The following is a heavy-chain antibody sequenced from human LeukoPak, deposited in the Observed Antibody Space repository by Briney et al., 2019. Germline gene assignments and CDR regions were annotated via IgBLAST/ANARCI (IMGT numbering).Heavy chain of an antibody. D-gene: IGHD3-22*01. CDR2: IKSKTDGGTT. CDR3: TTVFPPPDYYDSSGYYYGDDAFDI. CDR1: GFTFSNAW. V-gene: IGHV3-15*01. Sequence: PGGSLRLSCAASGFTFSNAWMSWVRQAPGKGLEWVGRIKSKTDGGTTDYAAPVKGRFTISRDDSKNTLYLKMNSLKTEDTAVYYCTTVFPPPDYYDSSGYYYGDDAFDIWGQGTMVTVSS. J-gene: IGHJ3*02.